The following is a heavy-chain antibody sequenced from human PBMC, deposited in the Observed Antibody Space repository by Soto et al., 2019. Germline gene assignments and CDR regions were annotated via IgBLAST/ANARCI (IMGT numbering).Heavy chain of an antibody. V-gene: IGHV2-5*02. CDR3: AHRPVLRYFDRLLSDPHDAFDI. CDR2: IYWDDDT. CDR1: GFSLSTSGVG. J-gene: IGHJ3*02. Sequence: QITLKESGPTLVKPTQTLTLTCTFSGFSLSTSGVGVGWIRQPPGKALEWLALIYWDDDTRYSPSLKSRLTITKPTSKTQWVLTMTNMDPVDTATYYCAHRPVLRYFDRLLSDPHDAFDIWGQGTMVTVSS. D-gene: IGHD3-9*01.